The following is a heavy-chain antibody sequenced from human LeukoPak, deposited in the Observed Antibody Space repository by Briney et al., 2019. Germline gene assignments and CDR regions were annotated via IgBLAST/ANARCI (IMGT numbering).Heavy chain of an antibody. CDR2: IDYSAYT. V-gene: IGHV4-59*01. Sequence: PSETLSLTCTVSGGSISSYDWSWIRQPPGKGLEWIGYIDYSAYTKYNPSLKSRVTISVDTSKNQFSLSLSSLTAADTAVYCCAREVSRGRSGYQIDYWGPGTLVTVSS. J-gene: IGHJ4*02. D-gene: IGHD3-22*01. CDR3: AREVSRGRSGYQIDY. CDR1: GGSISSYD.